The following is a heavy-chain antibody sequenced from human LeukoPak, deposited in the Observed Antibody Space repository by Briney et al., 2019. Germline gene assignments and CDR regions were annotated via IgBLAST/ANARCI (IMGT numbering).Heavy chain of an antibody. CDR2: IKREGSKK. D-gene: IGHD1-7*01. V-gene: IGHV3-7*01. J-gene: IGHJ4*02. CDR1: GFTFNRHR. Sequence: GGPLRLSCAASGFTFNRHRMSCVRQAPGKGLEGVANIKREGSKKYYVDSVQGRFTSSRDNAKNSLYLQMNSLRAEDTAVYYCARNWNYPFDYWGQGTLVTVSS. CDR3: ARNWNYPFDY.